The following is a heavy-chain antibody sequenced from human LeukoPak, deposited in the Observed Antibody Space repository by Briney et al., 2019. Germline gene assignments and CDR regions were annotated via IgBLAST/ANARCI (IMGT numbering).Heavy chain of an antibody. J-gene: IGHJ4*02. D-gene: IGHD5-24*01. V-gene: IGHV3-7*01. CDR1: GFTFSNYW. CDR3: AREGDGYNIVYFDY. Sequence: PGGSLRLSCAASGFTFSNYWMTWVRQAPGKGLEWVANIKQDGIERYYADSVKGRFTISRDNSKNTLYLQMNSLRAEDTAVYYCAREGDGYNIVYFDYWGQGTLVTVSS. CDR2: IKQDGIER.